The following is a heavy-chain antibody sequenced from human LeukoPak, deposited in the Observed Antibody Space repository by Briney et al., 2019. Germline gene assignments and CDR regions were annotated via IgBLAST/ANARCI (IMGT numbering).Heavy chain of an antibody. J-gene: IGHJ6*02. V-gene: IGHV1-2*02. CDR2: INPNSGGT. CDR3: AREYSGYDYYGMDV. D-gene: IGHD5-12*01. CDR1: GYTFTGYY. Sequence: GASVKVSCKASGYTFTGYYMHWVRQAPGQGLEWMGWINPNSGGTNYAQKFQGRVTMTRDTSISTAYMELSRLRSDDTAVYYCAREYSGYDYYGMDVWGQGTTVTVSS.